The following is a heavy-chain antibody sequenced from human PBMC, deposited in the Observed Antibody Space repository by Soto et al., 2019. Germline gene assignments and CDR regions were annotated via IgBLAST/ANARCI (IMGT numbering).Heavy chain of an antibody. CDR2: IYYSGST. J-gene: IGHJ1*01. Sequence: QVQLQESGPGLVKPSQTLSLTCTVSGGSISSGDYYWSWIRQPPGKGLEWIGNIYYSGSTYYNPSLKSRVTISVDTSKIQFSLKLSSVTAADTAVYYCARVNGDYEFEYFQHWGQGTLVTVSS. V-gene: IGHV4-30-4*01. CDR1: GGSISSGDYY. D-gene: IGHD4-17*01. CDR3: ARVNGDYEFEYFQH.